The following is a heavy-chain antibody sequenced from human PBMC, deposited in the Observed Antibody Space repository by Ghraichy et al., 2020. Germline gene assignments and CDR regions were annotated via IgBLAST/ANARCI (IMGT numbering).Heavy chain of an antibody. V-gene: IGHV4-59*01. J-gene: IGHJ4*02. CDR1: GGSISSYY. CDR2: IYYSGST. Sequence: SQTLSLTCTVSGGSISSYYWSWIRQPPGKGLEWIGYIYYSGSTNYNPSLKSRVTISVDTSKNQFSLKLSSVTAADTAVYYCARGGERWLPRIDYWGQGTLVTVSS. D-gene: IGHD5-24*01. CDR3: ARGGERWLPRIDY.